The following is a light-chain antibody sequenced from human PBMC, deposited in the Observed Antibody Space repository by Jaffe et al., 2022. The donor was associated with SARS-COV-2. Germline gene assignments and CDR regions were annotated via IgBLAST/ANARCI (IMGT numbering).Light chain of an antibody. CDR3: QQSYNTPLT. V-gene: IGKV1-39*01. CDR2: SAS. CDR1: QSFRSY. J-gene: IGKJ4*01. Sequence: DVQMTQSPSSLSASVGDRVTITCRASQSFRSYVNWYQQKPGKAPRLLIYSASFLESGVPSRFSGSESGADFTLTISSLQPEDSATYYCQQSYNTPLTFGGGTKVEI.